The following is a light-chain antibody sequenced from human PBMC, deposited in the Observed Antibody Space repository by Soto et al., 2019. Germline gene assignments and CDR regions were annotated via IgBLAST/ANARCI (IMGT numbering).Light chain of an antibody. CDR1: SSDVGGYNY. CDR2: EVS. Sequence: QSVLTQPASVSGSPGQSITISCTGTSSDVGGYNYVSWYQQHPGKAPKLMIYEVSNRPSGVSNRFSGSKSGNTASLTISGLQAEDEAHYFCTSYRRGPLYVFGTGTK. V-gene: IGLV2-14*01. CDR3: TSYRRGPLYV. J-gene: IGLJ1*01.